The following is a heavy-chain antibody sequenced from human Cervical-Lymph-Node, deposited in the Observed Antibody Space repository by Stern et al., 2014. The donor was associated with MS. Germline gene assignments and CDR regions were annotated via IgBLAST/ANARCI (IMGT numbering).Heavy chain of an antibody. J-gene: IGHJ6*02. V-gene: IGHV3-33*01. D-gene: IGHD1-1*01. CDR2: IWYDGSQK. CDR1: GFTFSNYG. CDR3: ARDWKDDVYYYNGMDV. Sequence: VQLGESGGGVVQPGGSLRISCTASGFTFSNYGMYWVRKAPGKGLEWVALIWYDGSQKYLADSVEGRFTISRVNAKNALYLQMNSLRAEDTAVYYCARDWKDDVYYYNGMDVWGQGTTVTVSS.